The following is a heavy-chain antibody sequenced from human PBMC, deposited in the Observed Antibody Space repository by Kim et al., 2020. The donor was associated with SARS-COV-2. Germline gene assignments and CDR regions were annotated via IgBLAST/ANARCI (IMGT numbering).Heavy chain of an antibody. V-gene: IGHV3-23*01. J-gene: IGHJ6*02. CDR3: AKTGNDFWSGYYSDYYYGMVV. Sequence: GGSLRLSCAASGFTFSSYAMSWVRQAPGKGLEWVSAISGSGGSTYYADSVKGRFTISRDNSKNTLYLQMNSLRAEDTAVYYCAKTGNDFWSGYYSDYYYGMVVWGQGTTVTVSS. D-gene: IGHD3-3*01. CDR2: ISGSGGST. CDR1: GFTFSSYA.